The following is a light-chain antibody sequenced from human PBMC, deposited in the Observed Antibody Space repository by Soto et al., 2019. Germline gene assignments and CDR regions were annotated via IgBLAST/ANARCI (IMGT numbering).Light chain of an antibody. J-gene: IGKJ1*01. Sequence: EIVMTQSPATLSMSPGERATLSCRASQSVSSRVAWYQRKPGQAPRLLIYDASTRATGIPARFSGSGSGADFTLTISSLQSEDFAIYYCQQYNNWPWTFGQGTKVDIK. CDR2: DAS. CDR1: QSVSSR. V-gene: IGKV3-15*01. CDR3: QQYNNWPWT.